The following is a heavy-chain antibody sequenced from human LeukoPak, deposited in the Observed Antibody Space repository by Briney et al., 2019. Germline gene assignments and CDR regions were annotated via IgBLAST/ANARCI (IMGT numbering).Heavy chain of an antibody. CDR2: IGREGSEK. Sequence: GGSLRLSCAASGFTISTYWMSWVRQAPGKGLEWVANIGREGSEKYFVDSVRGRFTISRDNAKDSLDLQMNSLRVEDTAVYYCARGRWYSSSWYSVLVSGYYFDYWGQGTLVTVSS. V-gene: IGHV3-7*03. D-gene: IGHD6-13*01. CDR1: GFTISTYW. CDR3: ARGRWYSSSWYSVLVSGYYFDY. J-gene: IGHJ4*02.